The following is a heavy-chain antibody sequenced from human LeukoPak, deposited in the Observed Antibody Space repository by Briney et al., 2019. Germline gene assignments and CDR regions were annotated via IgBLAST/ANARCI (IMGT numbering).Heavy chain of an antibody. CDR3: ARGEWEEMATIRGDAFDI. Sequence: PGGSLRLSCAASGFIVSSSYMSWVRQAPGQGLEWVSVIYSDGGTSFARNTYYADSVEGPFIVSRDNSKNTLYLQMNSLRTEDTAVYYCARGEWEEMATIRGDAFDIWGQGTMVTVSS. CDR2: IYSDGGT. J-gene: IGHJ3*02. CDR1: GFIVSSSY. D-gene: IGHD5-24*01. V-gene: IGHV3-23*03.